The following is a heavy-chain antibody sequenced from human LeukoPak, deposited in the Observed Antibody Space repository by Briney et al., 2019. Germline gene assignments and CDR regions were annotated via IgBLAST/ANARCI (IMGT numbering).Heavy chain of an antibody. Sequence: ASVKVSCKASGYSFSTYTMNWVRQAPGQRLEWMGWINAGNGNTKYSQKFQGRVTITRGTSASTAYMEMRSLRSEDTAVYYCAREIDRDDYNRFFDYWGQGTLVTVSS. J-gene: IGHJ4*02. CDR3: AREIDRDDYNRFFDY. V-gene: IGHV1-3*01. CDR2: INAGNGNT. CDR1: GYSFSTYT. D-gene: IGHD5-24*01.